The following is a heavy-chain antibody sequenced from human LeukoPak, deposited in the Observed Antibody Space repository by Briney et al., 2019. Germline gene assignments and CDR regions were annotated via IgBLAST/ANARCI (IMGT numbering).Heavy chain of an antibody. J-gene: IGHJ4*02. Sequence: GGSLRPSCAASGFTFSPYTMNWVRQAPGKGLEWVSSISSSSTSIYYADSLKGRFTISRDNAKNSVYLQMNSLTAEDTAVYYCARDHSYYFDYWGRGTLVTVSS. D-gene: IGHD2-21*01. CDR1: GFTFSPYT. CDR2: ISSSSTSI. V-gene: IGHV3-21*01. CDR3: ARDHSYYFDY.